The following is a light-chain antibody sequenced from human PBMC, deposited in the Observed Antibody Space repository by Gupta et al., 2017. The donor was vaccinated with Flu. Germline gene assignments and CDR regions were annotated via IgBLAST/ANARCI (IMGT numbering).Light chain of an antibody. CDR1: SSDVGNYNL. CDR3: CSYAGSDLYV. V-gene: IGLV2-23*01. Sequence: SITISCTGTSSDVGNYNLVSWYQQDPGKALNLIIYEGSERPSGVSSRFSGSKSGNTASLTISALQAEDAADYYCCSYAGSDLYVFGTGTRVTVL. CDR2: EGS. J-gene: IGLJ1*01.